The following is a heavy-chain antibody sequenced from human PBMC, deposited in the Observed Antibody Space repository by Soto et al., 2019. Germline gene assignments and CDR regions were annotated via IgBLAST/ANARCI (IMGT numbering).Heavy chain of an antibody. CDR2: IYYSGTT. CDR1: GYSISSSNW. J-gene: IGHJ4*02. Sequence: QVQLQESGPGLVKPSDTLSLTCAVSGYSISSSNWWGWIRQPPGKGLEWIGYIYYSGTTYYNPSLKSRVTMSVDTAKHQFSLKLTSVTAVDTAVYYCARREIQGPIDYWGQGTLVTVSS. D-gene: IGHD1-26*01. V-gene: IGHV4-28*01. CDR3: ARREIQGPIDY.